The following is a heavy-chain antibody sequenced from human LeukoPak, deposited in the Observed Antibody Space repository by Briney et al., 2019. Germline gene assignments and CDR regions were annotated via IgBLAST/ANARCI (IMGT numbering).Heavy chain of an antibody. CDR3: ARLDYDSTGLIDY. D-gene: IGHD3-22*01. V-gene: IGHV4-39*01. Sequence: SETLSLTCTVSGGPLSSRSYYWGRIRQPPGRGLERFGSISYSGSTYYNPSLKSRVTISVDTSKNQFSLTLSSVTAADTAVYNCARLDYDSTGLIDYWGQGTLVTVSS. J-gene: IGHJ4*02. CDR1: GGPLSSRSYY. CDR2: ISYSGST.